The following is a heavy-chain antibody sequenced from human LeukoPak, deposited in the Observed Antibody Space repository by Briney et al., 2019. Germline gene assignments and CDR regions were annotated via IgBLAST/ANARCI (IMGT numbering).Heavy chain of an antibody. CDR1: GFTFSSYW. CDR3: ARENSGWYGAFDI. J-gene: IGHJ3*02. CDR2: INSDGSST. D-gene: IGHD6-13*01. Sequence: GGSPRLSCAASGFTFSSYWMHWVRQAPGKGLVWVSRINSDGSSTSYADSVKGRFTISRDNAKNTLYLQMNSLRAEDTAVYYCARENSGWYGAFDIWGQGTMVTVSS. V-gene: IGHV3-74*01.